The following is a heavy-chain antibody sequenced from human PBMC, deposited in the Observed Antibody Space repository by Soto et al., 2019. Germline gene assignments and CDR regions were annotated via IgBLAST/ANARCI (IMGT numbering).Heavy chain of an antibody. J-gene: IGHJ4*02. D-gene: IGHD1-26*01. CDR3: AKDRSRRRWVGATDIDD. CDR2: ISYDGSNT. V-gene: IGHV3-30*18. Sequence: QVQLVESGGGVVQPGRSLRLSCAASGFTFNIYGMHWVRQAPGKGLEWVGVISYDGSNTYYADFVKGRVNIARDNSRNTLYLQMNSLRPDDTAVYYCAKDRSRRRWVGATDIDDWGQGTLVTVSS. CDR1: GFTFNIYG.